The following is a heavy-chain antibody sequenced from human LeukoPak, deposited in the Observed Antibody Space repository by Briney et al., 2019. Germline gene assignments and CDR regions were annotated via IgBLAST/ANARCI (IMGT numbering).Heavy chain of an antibody. CDR1: GFTFSDYG. J-gene: IGHJ4*02. V-gene: IGHV3-30*02. CDR3: AKDSNRGHSSNSPDH. Sequence: GGSLRLSCAASGFTFSDYGMHWVRQAPGKGLEWVAFIRYDESNKYYADSVKGRFTIPRDNSKNTLYLQMSSLRVEDTAVYVCAKDSNRGHSSNSPDHWGQGTLVTVSS. D-gene: IGHD6-13*01. CDR2: IRYDESNK.